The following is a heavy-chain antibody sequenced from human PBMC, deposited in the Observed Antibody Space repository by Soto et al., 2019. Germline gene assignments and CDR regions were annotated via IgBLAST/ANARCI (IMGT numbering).Heavy chain of an antibody. J-gene: IGHJ4*02. V-gene: IGHV3-23*05. Sequence: GSLRLSCLVSGFAFSNHPMSWVRQAPGRGLQWVSTINYNGINTHYSESVKGRFAISRDNSRNTVDLHMTSLRAEDTGTYYCVSWVSVHFDNWGQGTVVTVSS. CDR3: VSWVSVHFDN. D-gene: IGHD2-8*01. CDR2: INYNGINT. CDR1: GFAFSNHP.